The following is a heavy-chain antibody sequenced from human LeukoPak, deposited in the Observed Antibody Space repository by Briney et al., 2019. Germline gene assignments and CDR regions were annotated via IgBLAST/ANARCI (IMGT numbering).Heavy chain of an antibody. CDR3: ARESHYGGPLYGSRFNWFDP. CDR2: INPSGGST. J-gene: IGHJ5*02. Sequence: ASVKVSCKASGYTFTSYYMHWVRQAPGQGLEWMGIINPSGGSTSYAQKFQGRVTMTRDTSISTAYMELSRLRSDDTAFYYCARESHYGGPLYGSRFNWFDPWGQGTLVTVSS. D-gene: IGHD3-10*01. V-gene: IGHV1-46*01. CDR1: GYTFTSYY.